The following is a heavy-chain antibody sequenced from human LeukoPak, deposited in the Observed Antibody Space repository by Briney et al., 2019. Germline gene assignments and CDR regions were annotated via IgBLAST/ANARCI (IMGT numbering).Heavy chain of an antibody. CDR2: INPSEGST. V-gene: IGHV1-46*01. D-gene: IGHD1-26*01. Sequence: ASVKVSCKASGFTFTSHYLHWVRQAPGQGLEWMGVINPSEGSTSYAQMFQGRVTMTRDTSTSTVYMELNSLRSADTAVYYCARDTGNYFYYFDYWGQGTLVTVSS. CDR1: GFTFTSHY. J-gene: IGHJ4*02. CDR3: ARDTGNYFYYFDY.